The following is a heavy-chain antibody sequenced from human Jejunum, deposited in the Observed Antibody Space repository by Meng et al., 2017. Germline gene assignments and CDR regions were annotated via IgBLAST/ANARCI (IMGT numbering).Heavy chain of an antibody. CDR3: ARFTSYSGSYYGGSFYGLDV. V-gene: IGHV3-74*01. D-gene: IGHD1-26*01. J-gene: IGHJ6*02. CDR2: INSDESST. CDR1: GFTFSSYW. Sequence: GGSLRLSCAASGFTFSSYWMHWVRQAPGKGLVWVSRINSDESSTNYADSVKCRFTISRDNAKNTLYLQMHSLRDEDTAVYYCARFTSYSGSYYGGSFYGLDVWGQGTTVTVSS.